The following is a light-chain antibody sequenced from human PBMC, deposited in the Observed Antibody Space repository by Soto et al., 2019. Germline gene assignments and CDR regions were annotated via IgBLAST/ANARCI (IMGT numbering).Light chain of an antibody. CDR2: ETS. Sequence: EIVLTQSPATLSLSPGERATLSCRASQSVSSYLAWYQQKPGQAPRLLIYETSNRATGIPARFRGSGSGTDFPLPISSREPEDFAVYYCQQRSNWPTFGPGTKVDIK. CDR3: QQRSNWPT. CDR1: QSVSSY. V-gene: IGKV3-11*01. J-gene: IGKJ3*01.